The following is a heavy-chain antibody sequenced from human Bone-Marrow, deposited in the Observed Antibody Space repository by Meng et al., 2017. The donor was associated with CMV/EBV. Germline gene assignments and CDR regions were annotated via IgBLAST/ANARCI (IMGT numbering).Heavy chain of an antibody. CDR1: GFTFDDYG. J-gene: IGHJ4*02. V-gene: IGHV3-49*04. D-gene: IGHD5-24*01. CDR2: IRSKAYAGTT. Sequence: GESLKISCAASGFTFDDYGMSWVRQAPGKGLEWVGFIRSKAYAGTTEYAASVKGRFTISRDDVKSIAYLQMNSLKTEDTAVYYCTRGEEGRWLEFYYFDYWGQGTLVTVSS. CDR3: TRGEEGRWLEFYYFDY.